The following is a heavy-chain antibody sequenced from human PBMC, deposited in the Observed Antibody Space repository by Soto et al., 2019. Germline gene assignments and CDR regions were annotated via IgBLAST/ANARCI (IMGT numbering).Heavy chain of an antibody. D-gene: IGHD6-13*01. Sequence: QVQLVQSGAEVKKPGASVKVSCKASGYTFTSYDINWVRQATGQGLEWMGWMNPNSGNTGYAQKFQGRVTMTRNTSISTAYMELSSLRSEDTAVYYCARVGFIAAPGNYYFDYWGQGTLVTVSS. CDR1: GYTFTSYD. CDR2: MNPNSGNT. CDR3: ARVGFIAAPGNYYFDY. J-gene: IGHJ4*02. V-gene: IGHV1-8*01.